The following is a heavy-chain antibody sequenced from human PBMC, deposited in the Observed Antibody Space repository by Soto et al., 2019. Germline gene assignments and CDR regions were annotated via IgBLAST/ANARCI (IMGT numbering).Heavy chain of an antibody. V-gene: IGHV1-46*01. CDR1: GYTFTSYY. CDR3: ARTRMRYCSGSSCYSPGYYFDY. J-gene: IGHJ4*02. Sequence: QVQLVQSGAEVKKPGASVKVSCKASGYTFTSYYMHWVRQAPGQGLEWMGIINPSGGSTSYAQKCQGRVPLTRDTSTSTVYMELSSLRSEDTAVYYCARTRMRYCSGSSCYSPGYYFDYWGQGTLVTVSS. D-gene: IGHD2-15*01. CDR2: INPSGGST.